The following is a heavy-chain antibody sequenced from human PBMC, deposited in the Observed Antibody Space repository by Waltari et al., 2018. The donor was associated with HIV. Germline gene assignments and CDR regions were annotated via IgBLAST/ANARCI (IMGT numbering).Heavy chain of an antibody. CDR2: IYYSGST. Sequence: QLQLQESGPGLVKPSETLSLTCTVSGGSISSSSYYWGSIRPPPGKGLEWIGSIYYSGSTYYNPSLKSRVTISVDTSKNQFSLKLSSVTAADTAVYYCARVPYYYDSSGYTVWGQGTLVTVSS. D-gene: IGHD3-22*01. CDR1: GGSISSSSYY. J-gene: IGHJ4*02. V-gene: IGHV4-39*07. CDR3: ARVPYYYDSSGYTV.